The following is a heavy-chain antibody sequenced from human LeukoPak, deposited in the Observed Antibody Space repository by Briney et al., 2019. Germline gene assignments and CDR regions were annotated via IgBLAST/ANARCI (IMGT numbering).Heavy chain of an antibody. J-gene: IGHJ4*02. CDR3: ARQYYDFWSGYYSWDY. Sequence: ASVKVSCKASGYTFTSYGISWVRQAPGQGLEWMGWISAYNGNTNYAQKLQGRVTMTTDTSTSTAYMELRSLRSDDTAVYYCARQYYDFWSGYYSWDYWGQGTLVTVSS. CDR1: GYTFTSYG. CDR2: ISAYNGNT. D-gene: IGHD3-3*01. V-gene: IGHV1-18*01.